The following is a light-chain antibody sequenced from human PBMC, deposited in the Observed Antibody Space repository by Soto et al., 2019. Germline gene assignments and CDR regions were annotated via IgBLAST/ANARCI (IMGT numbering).Light chain of an antibody. V-gene: IGLV2-14*01. J-gene: IGLJ1*01. CDR3: SSYTSSSTSV. CDR1: SSDVGAYNY. CDR2: EVT. Sequence: QSALTQPASVSGSPGQSITISCTGTSSDVGAYNYVSWYQQHPGKVPKLMIFEVTNRPSGVSSRFSGSKSGNTASLTISGLQGEDEADYYCSSYTSSSTSVFGTGTKLTVL.